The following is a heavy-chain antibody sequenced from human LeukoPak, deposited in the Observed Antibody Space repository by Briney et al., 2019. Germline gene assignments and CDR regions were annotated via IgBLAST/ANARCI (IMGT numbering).Heavy chain of an antibody. J-gene: IGHJ4*02. CDR3: ARVGVAGNFDY. Sequence: GGSLRLSCAASGFTFSSYSMNWVRQAPGKGLEWVSYISSSSSTIYYADSVKGRFTISRDNAENSLYLQMNSLRAEDTAVYYCARVGVAGNFDYWGQGTLVTVSS. CDR2: ISSSSSTI. V-gene: IGHV3-48*04. D-gene: IGHD6-19*01. CDR1: GFTFSSYS.